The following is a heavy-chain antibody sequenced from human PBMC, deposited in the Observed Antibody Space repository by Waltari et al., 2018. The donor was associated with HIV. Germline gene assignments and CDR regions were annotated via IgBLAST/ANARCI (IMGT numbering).Heavy chain of an antibody. CDR2: IYTSGRT. J-gene: IGHJ4*02. CDR3: ARAYRPTDIDY. Sequence: QVQLQESGPGLVKPSQTLSLTCTVSGGSISSGSYYWSWIRQPAGKGLEWIGCIYTSGRTNYSPSLKSRVTILVDTSKNQFSLKLSSVTAADTAVYYCARAYRPTDIDYWGQGTLVTVSS. V-gene: IGHV4-61*02. D-gene: IGHD3-16*02. CDR1: GGSISSGSYY.